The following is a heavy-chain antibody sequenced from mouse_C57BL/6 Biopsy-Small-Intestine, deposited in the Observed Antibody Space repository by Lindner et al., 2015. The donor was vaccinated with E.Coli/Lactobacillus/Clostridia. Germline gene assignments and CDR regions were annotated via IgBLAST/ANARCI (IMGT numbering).Heavy chain of an antibody. J-gene: IGHJ4*01. CDR3: ARSAVVSDEFDYYSLDF. V-gene: IGHV1-75*01. D-gene: IGHD2-12*01. CDR1: GGGARISLYA. CDR2: SIPMFGTG. Sequence: SVKVSCKASGGGARISLYAFTWVRQAPGQGLEWMGGSIPMFGTGEYTEKFQGRVRITADDSTRTAYMELSGLTSEDTAVYYCARSAVVSDEFDYYSLDFWGQGTTVTVSS.